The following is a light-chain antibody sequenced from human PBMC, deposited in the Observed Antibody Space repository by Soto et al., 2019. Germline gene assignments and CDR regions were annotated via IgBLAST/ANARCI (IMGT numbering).Light chain of an antibody. CDR1: QDVNGY. J-gene: IGKJ1*01. Sequence: EIVLTQSPGTLSLSPGDRATLSCRASQDVNGYLAWYQQKPGQAPRLLIYGASNRATGIPDRLSGSGSGTDFTITIRRLEPEDFAVYYCQQYGSSGTFGQGTKVDIK. CDR3: QQYGSSGT. CDR2: GAS. V-gene: IGKV3-20*01.